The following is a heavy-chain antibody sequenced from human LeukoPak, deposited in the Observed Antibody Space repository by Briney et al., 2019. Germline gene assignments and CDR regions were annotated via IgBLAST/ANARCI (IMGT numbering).Heavy chain of an antibody. J-gene: IGHJ4*02. V-gene: IGHV4-39*01. CDR2: IYYSGST. D-gene: IGHD2-8*02. Sequence: SETLSLTCTVSGGSISITTSYWAWIRQPPGKGLEWIASIYYSGSTYYHPSLKSRVTISVGTSKNQFSLKLSSVTAADTAVYYCARRTGYFDYWGQGTLVTVSS. CDR1: GGSISITTSY. CDR3: ARRTGYFDY.